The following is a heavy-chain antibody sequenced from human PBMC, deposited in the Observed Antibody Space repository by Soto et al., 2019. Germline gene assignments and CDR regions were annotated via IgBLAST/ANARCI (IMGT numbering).Heavy chain of an antibody. Sequence: PSETLSLTCTVSGGSVSSGSYYWSWIRQPPGKGLEWIGYIYYSGGTNYNPSLKSRVTISVDTSKNQFSLKLSSVTAADTAVYYCARDLSLDYWGQGTLVTVS. V-gene: IGHV4-61*01. CDR1: GGSVSSGSYY. J-gene: IGHJ4*02. D-gene: IGHD3-16*02. CDR3: ARDLSLDY. CDR2: IYYSGGT.